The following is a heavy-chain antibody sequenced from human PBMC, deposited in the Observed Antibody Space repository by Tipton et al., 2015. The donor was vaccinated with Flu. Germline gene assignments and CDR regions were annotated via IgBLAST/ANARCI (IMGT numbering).Heavy chain of an antibody. V-gene: IGHV3-66*01. J-gene: IGHJ4*02. CDR2: IYSGDSGDST. D-gene: IGHD3-10*01. CDR3: VGPRYMVRGPDF. Sequence: SLRLSCAASTFTVSTNYMGWVRQAPGKGLEWVSVIYSGDSGDSTYYADSVQGRFTISRDNSKNTLFHQMDSLRVEDTAVYYCVGPRYMVRGPDFWGQGTLVTVSS. CDR1: TFTVSTNY.